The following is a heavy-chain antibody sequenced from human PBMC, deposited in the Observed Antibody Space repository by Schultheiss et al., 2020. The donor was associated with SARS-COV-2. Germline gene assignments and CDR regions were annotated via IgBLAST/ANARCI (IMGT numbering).Heavy chain of an antibody. CDR3: ARPHGAYYYYGMDV. V-gene: IGHV5-51*01. Sequence: GSLRLSCKGSGYSFTSYWIAWLRQMPGRGLEWMGIIYPGDSDTRYSPSFQGQVTISADKSISTAYLQWSSLKASDTAMYYCARPHGAYYYYGMDVWGQGTTVTVAS. CDR2: IYPGDSDT. J-gene: IGHJ6*02. D-gene: IGHD3-10*01. CDR1: GYSFTSYW.